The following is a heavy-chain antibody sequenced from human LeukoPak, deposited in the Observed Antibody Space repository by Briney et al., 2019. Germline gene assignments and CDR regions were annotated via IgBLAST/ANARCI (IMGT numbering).Heavy chain of an antibody. D-gene: IGHD6-13*01. CDR1: GYSFTIYW. J-gene: IGHJ4*02. V-gene: IGHV5-10-1*01. CDR2: IDPSDSYT. CDR3: ARRDSYSWYLFDY. Sequence: GESLRISCKGSGYSFTIYWITWLRQMPGKGLEWMGRIDPSDSYTNYSPSFQGHVTISVDKSISTAYLQWSSLKAPDTAMYYCARRDSYSWYLFDYWGQGTLVTVSS.